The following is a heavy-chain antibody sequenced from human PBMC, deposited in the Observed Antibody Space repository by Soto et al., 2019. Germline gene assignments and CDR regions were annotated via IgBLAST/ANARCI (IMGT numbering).Heavy chain of an antibody. CDR2: INHSGST. CDR3: ARGWNPDY. J-gene: IGHJ4*02. V-gene: IGHV4-34*01. CDR1: GGSFSTYY. D-gene: IGHD1-1*01. Sequence: QVQLQQWGAGLLKPSETLSLTCAVYGGSFSTYYWSWIRQPPGKGLEWIGEINHSGSTNYNPSLKSRVTISVDTSKNQFTLKLSSVTAADTAVYYCARGWNPDYWGQGTLVTVSS.